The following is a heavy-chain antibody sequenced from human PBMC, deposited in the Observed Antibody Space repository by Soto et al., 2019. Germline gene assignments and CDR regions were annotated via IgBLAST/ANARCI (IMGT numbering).Heavy chain of an antibody. CDR2: IYHSGST. J-gene: IGHJ5*02. D-gene: IGHD2-2*01. CDR1: GGSISSDGYS. CDR3: ARGGVRYCSSTSCDALNWFDP. V-gene: IGHV4-30-2*01. Sequence: SETLSLTCAVSGGSISSDGYSWSWVRQPPGKGLEWIGYIYHSGSTYYNPSLKSRVTISVDRSKNQFSLKLSSVTAADTAVYYCARGGVRYCSSTSCDALNWFDPWGQGTLVTVSS.